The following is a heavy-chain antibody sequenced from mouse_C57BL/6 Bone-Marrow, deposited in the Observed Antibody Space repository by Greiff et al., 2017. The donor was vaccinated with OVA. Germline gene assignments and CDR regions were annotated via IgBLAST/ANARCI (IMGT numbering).Heavy chain of an antibody. Sequence: QVQLQQPGAELVKPGASVKLSCKASGYTFTSYWMHWVKQRPGQGLEWIGMIHPNSGSTNYNEKFKSKATLTGDKSSSTAYMQLSSLTSEDSAVYYCAREDLQWGGAWFAYWGQGTLVTVSA. J-gene: IGHJ3*01. CDR3: AREDLQWGGAWFAY. D-gene: IGHD5-1*01. CDR2: IHPNSGST. V-gene: IGHV1-64*01. CDR1: GYTFTSYW.